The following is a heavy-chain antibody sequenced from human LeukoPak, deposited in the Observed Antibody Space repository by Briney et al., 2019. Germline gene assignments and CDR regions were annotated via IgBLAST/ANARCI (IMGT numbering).Heavy chain of an antibody. V-gene: IGHV4-59*01. Sequence: KPSETLSLTCTVSGVSISTYYWSWIRQPPGKGLEWIGYIYNSGRTNYNPSLKSRVTISVDTSKNQFSLRLRSVTAADTAVYYCARTVGANWDLFDYWGQGTLVTVSS. D-gene: IGHD7-27*01. CDR3: ARTVGANWDLFDY. CDR2: IYNSGRT. J-gene: IGHJ4*02. CDR1: GVSISTYY.